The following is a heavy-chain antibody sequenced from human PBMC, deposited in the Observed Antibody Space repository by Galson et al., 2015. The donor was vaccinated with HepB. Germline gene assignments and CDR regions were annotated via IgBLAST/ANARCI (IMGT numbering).Heavy chain of an antibody. CDR1: GFTFSSYA. CDR3: ARGKILKVVPAAIIGAFDI. Sequence: SLRLSCAASGFTFSSYAMHWVRQAPGKGLEWVAVISYDGSNKYYAGSVKGRFTISRDNSKNTLYLQMNSLRAEDTAVYYCARGKILKVVPAAIIGAFDIWGQGTMVTVSS. CDR2: ISYDGSNK. J-gene: IGHJ3*02. V-gene: IGHV3-30*04. D-gene: IGHD2-2*02.